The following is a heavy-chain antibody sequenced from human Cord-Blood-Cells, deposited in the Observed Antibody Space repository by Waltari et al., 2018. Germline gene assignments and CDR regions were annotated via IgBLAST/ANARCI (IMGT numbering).Heavy chain of an antibody. D-gene: IGHD3-3*01. V-gene: IGHV3-21*01. Sequence: EVQLVESGGGLVKPGGSLRLSCAASGFTFSSYSMNWVRQAPGKGLEWVSSISSSSSYIYYADSVKGRFTISXDNAKNSLYLQMNSLRAEDMAVYYCARVNWEWLLWFDYWGQGTLVTVSS. CDR3: ARVNWEWLLWFDY. CDR1: GFTFSSYS. J-gene: IGHJ4*02. CDR2: ISSSSSYI.